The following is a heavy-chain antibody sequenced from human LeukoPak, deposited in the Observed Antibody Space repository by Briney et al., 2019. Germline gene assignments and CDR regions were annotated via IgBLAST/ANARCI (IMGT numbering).Heavy chain of an antibody. V-gene: IGHV3-30-3*01. Sequence: GGSLRLSCAASGFTFSSDAMHWVRQAPGKGLEWVAVISYDGSNKYYADSVKGRFTISRDNSKNTLYLQMNSLRAEDTAVYYCAREGTPDYWGQGTLVTVSS. D-gene: IGHD1-1*01. CDR3: AREGTPDY. J-gene: IGHJ4*02. CDR2: ISYDGSNK. CDR1: GFTFSSDA.